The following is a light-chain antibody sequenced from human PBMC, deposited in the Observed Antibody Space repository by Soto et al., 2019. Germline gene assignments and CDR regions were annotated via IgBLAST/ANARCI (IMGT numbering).Light chain of an antibody. J-gene: IGLJ1*01. CDR2: EGI. Sequence: QSALTQPASGSGSPGQSITISCTGTSSDIGTYNLVSWYQHYPGKAPKLMIYEGIKRPSGVSYRVSGSKSGNTAFLTISGLQAEDEADYFCAAWYDRLNDYVFGTGTKVTV. CDR3: AAWYDRLNDYV. CDR1: SSDIGTYNL. V-gene: IGLV2-23*01.